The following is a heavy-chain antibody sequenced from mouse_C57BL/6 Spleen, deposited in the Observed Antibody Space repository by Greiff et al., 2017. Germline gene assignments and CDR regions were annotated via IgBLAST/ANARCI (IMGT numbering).Heavy chain of an antibody. Sequence: EVQLQQSGAELVRPGASVKLSCTASGFNIKDYYMHWVKQRPEQGLEWIGRIDPEDGDTEYAPKFQGKATMTADTSSNTAYLQLSSLTSEDTAVYCCTPYYGSSPMDYWGQGTSVTVSS. D-gene: IGHD1-1*01. CDR1: GFNIKDYY. CDR2: IDPEDGDT. CDR3: TPYYGSSPMDY. V-gene: IGHV14-1*01. J-gene: IGHJ4*01.